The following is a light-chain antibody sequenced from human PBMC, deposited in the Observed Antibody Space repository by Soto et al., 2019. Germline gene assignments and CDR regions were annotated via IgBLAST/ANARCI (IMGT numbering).Light chain of an antibody. V-gene: IGKV3-11*01. CDR3: QQYGSSGT. J-gene: IGKJ1*01. CDR1: QRVSSY. CDR2: DAS. Sequence: MAVKQSPASRSLTHGERATLSCTASQRVSSYLAWYQQKPGQGPRLLIYDASNRATGIPARVSGSGSGTDFTLTISRLEPEDCAVYYCQQYGSSGTFGQGTKV.